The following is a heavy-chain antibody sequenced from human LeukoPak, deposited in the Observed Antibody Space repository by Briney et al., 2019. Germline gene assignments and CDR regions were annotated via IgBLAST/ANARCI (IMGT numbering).Heavy chain of an antibody. J-gene: IGHJ5*02. V-gene: IGHV1-18*01. CDR3: AGDSQQWLGEDWFDP. D-gene: IGHD6-19*01. CDR1: GYTFTSYG. CDR2: ISAYNGNT. Sequence: GASVKVSCKASGYTFTSYGISWVRQAPGQGLEWMGWISAYNGNTNYAQKLQGRVTMTTDTSTSTAYMELRSLRSDDTAVYYCAGDSQQWLGEDWFDPWGQGTLVTVSS.